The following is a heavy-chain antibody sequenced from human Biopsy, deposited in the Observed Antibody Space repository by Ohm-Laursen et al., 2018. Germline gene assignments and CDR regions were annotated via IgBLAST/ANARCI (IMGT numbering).Heavy chain of an antibody. Sequence: EASVKVSCKASGYPFITYGISWVRQAPGQGLEWMGWISAYNGHTKFARKFQDRVTMTTDTSTTTAYMDLRSLRSGDTAVYYCARDPHGEGRDYGSYFDYWGQGTLVTVSS. CDR3: ARDPHGEGRDYGSYFDY. CDR1: GYPFITYG. D-gene: IGHD4-17*01. V-gene: IGHV1-18*01. CDR2: ISAYNGHT. J-gene: IGHJ4*02.